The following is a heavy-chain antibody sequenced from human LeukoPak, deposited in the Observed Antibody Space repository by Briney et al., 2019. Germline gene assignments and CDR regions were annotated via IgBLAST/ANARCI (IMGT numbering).Heavy chain of an antibody. V-gene: IGHV4-31*03. CDR3: ARGTNYYDSSGYSATFDY. CDR2: IYYSGST. J-gene: IGHJ4*02. Sequence: SQTLSLTCTVSGGSISSGGYYWSWLRQHPGKGLEWIGYIYYSGSTYYNPSLKSRVTISVDTSKNQFSLKLSSVTAADTAVYNCARGTNYYDSSGYSATFDYWGQGTLVTVSS. CDR1: GGSISSGGYY. D-gene: IGHD3-22*01.